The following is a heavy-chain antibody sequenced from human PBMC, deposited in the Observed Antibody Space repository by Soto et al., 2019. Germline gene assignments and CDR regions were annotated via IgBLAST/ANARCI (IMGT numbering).Heavy chain of an antibody. J-gene: IGHJ4*02. Sequence: XSVKVSCKASGYTFTSYGICWVRQAPGQGXXXXXXIXXXNGXXKYXXXXXXXVXXXKXXXTRKAYMELRRLRSDDTAVYYCARDVGFDYWGQGTLVTVSS. CDR2: IXXXNGXX. V-gene: IGHV1-18*01. CDR1: GYTFTSYG. CDR3: ARDVGFDY.